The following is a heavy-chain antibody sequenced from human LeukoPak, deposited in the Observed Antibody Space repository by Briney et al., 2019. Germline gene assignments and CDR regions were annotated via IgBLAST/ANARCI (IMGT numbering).Heavy chain of an antibody. V-gene: IGHV3-23*01. CDR1: RFTFDDYG. CDR2: ISGSGGST. Sequence: GGSLRLSCAASRFTFDDYGMSWVRQAPGKGLEWVSAISGSGGSTYYADSVKGRFTISRDNSKNTLYLQMNSLRAEDTAVYYCAKDLLSVKYYFDYWGQGTLVTVSS. J-gene: IGHJ4*02. CDR3: AKDLLSVKYYFDY.